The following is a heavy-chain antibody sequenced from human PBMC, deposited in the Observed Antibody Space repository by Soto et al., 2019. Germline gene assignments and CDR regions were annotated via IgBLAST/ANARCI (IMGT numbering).Heavy chain of an antibody. D-gene: IGHD6-6*01. V-gene: IGHV4-31*03. J-gene: IGHJ4*02. CDR3: ASGSIAARRGEYYYDY. CDR2: TYYSGST. CDR1: GGSISSGGYY. Sequence: LSLTCTVSGGSISSGGYYWSWIRQHPGKGLEWIGYTYYSGSTYYNPSLKSRVTISVDTSKNQFSLKLSSVTAADTAVYYCASGSIAARRGEYYYDYWGQGTLVTVSS.